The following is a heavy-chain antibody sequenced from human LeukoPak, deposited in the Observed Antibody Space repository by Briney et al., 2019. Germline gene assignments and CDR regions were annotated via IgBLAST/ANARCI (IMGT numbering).Heavy chain of an antibody. J-gene: IGHJ4*02. Sequence: GGSLRLSCAASGLAFSAYKMHWVRKAPRKGLVWVSRISTDGYTTDYADFVQGRFTASRDNTKNTWSLEMNSLRAEDTAVYYCVVGGSPGYWGQGTLVTVSS. V-gene: IGHV3-74*01. CDR2: ISTDGYTT. CDR1: GLAFSAYK. D-gene: IGHD2-15*01. CDR3: VVGGSPGY.